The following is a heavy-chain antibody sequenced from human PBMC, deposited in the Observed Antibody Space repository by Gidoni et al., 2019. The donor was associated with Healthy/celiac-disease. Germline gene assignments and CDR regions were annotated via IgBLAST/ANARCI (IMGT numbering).Heavy chain of an antibody. CDR1: GGSISSYY. CDR3: ARAADYDFWSGYSY. D-gene: IGHD3-3*01. J-gene: IGHJ4*02. Sequence: QVQLQESGQGLVKPSATLSLTCTVSGGSISSYYWSLIRQPPGQVLDWIGDSYYRGSTNYHPSLMSRVTISVDTSKNRFSLKLTSVTAADTAVYYCARAADYDFWSGYSYWGQGTLVTVSS. V-gene: IGHV4-59*01. CDR2: SYYRGST.